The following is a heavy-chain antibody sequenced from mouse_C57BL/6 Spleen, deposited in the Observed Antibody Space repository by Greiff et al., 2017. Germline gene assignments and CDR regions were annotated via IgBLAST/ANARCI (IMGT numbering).Heavy chain of an antibody. V-gene: IGHV1-52*01. CDR3: ARQGVTTVVDY. CDR1: GYTFTSYW. CDR2: IDPSDSET. J-gene: IGHJ2*01. Sequence: QVQLQQPGAELVRPGSSVKLSCKASGYTFTSYWMHWVKQRPIQGLEWIGNIDPSDSETHYNQKFKDKATLTVDKSSSTAYMQLSSLTSDDSAVYYCARQGVTTVVDYWGQGTTLTVSS. D-gene: IGHD1-1*01.